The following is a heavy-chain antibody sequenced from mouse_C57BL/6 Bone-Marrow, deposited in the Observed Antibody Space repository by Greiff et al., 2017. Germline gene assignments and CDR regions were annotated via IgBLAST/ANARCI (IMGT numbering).Heavy chain of an antibody. J-gene: IGHJ4*01. Sequence: VQLQQSGTELVKPGASVKLSCKASGYTFTSYWMHWVKQRPGQGLEWIGNINPSNGGTNYNEKFKSKATLAVDKSSSTAYMQLSRLTSEDSAVYECARWYPGYAMDYWGQGTSVTVSS. CDR2: INPSNGGT. CDR1: GYTFTSYW. V-gene: IGHV1-53*01. CDR3: ARWYPGYAMDY. D-gene: IGHD1-1*02.